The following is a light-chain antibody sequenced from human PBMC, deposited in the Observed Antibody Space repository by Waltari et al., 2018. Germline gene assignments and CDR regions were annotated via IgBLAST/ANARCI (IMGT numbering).Light chain of an antibody. Sequence: DIQMTQAPSSLSASAGDRVTITCQASHDINKNLNWFQQKPGEAPKVLIFDASNVRTGVPLRCSGSGSGTHFTFTIARLQPEDVATYYCQQYRAVPLTFGGGTKVEIK. J-gene: IGKJ4*01. CDR1: HDINKN. CDR2: DAS. CDR3: QQYRAVPLT. V-gene: IGKV1-33*01.